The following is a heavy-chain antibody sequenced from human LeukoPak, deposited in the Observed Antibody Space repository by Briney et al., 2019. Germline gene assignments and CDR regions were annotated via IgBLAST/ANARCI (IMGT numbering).Heavy chain of an antibody. CDR1: GFTFSSYS. Sequence: GGSLRLSCAASGFTFSSYSMNWVRQAPGKGLEWVSSISSSSSYIYYADSVKGRFTISRDNAKNSLYLQMNSLRAEDTAVYYCARAQGSDCQLLSSPLYFDYWGQGTLVTVSS. CDR3: ARAQGSDCQLLSSPLYFDY. J-gene: IGHJ4*02. V-gene: IGHV3-21*01. D-gene: IGHD2-2*01. CDR2: ISSSSSYI.